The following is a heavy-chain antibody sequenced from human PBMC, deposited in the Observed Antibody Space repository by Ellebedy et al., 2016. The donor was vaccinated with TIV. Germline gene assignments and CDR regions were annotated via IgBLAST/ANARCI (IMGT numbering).Heavy chain of an antibody. D-gene: IGHD1-26*01. V-gene: IGHV1-24*01. CDR2: FDPEDGET. CDR3: ARDSSDSGSYYHYYYYAMDV. Sequence: ASVKVSCKVSGYTLTELSMHWVRQAPGKGLEWMGGFDPEDGETIYAQKFQGRVTMTTDTSTSTAYMELRSLRSDDTAVYYCARDSSDSGSYYHYYYYAMDVWGQGTTVTVSS. CDR1: GYTLTELS. J-gene: IGHJ6*02.